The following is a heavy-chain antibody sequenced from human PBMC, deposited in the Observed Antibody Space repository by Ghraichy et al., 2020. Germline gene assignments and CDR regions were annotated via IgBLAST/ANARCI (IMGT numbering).Heavy chain of an antibody. D-gene: IGHD2-2*01. J-gene: IGHJ6*03. V-gene: IGHV4-31*03. CDR2: IYYSGST. CDR1: GGSISSGGYY. Sequence: SETLSLTCTVSGGSISSGGYYWSWIRQHPGKGLEWIGYIYYSGSTYYNPSLKSRVTISVDTSKNQFSLKLSSVTAADTAVYYCAREYIIFEYQLRKGYYYYMDVWGKGTTVTVSS. CDR3: AREYIIFEYQLRKGYYYYMDV.